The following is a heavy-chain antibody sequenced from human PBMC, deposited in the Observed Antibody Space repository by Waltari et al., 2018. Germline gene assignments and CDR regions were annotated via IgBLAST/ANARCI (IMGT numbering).Heavy chain of an antibody. Sequence: EVQLVESGGGSVQLGGSLRLSCVASGFSFGSYEMIWVRQAPGKGLEWVSYITTSDRSIYYADSVKGRFTISRDNAKNSLYLQMNSLRAEDTAVYYCARVGGYYYYYMDVWGKGTTVTVSS. CDR1: GFSFGSYE. D-gene: IGHD3-16*01. CDR2: ITTSDRSI. J-gene: IGHJ6*03. CDR3: ARVGGYYYYYMDV. V-gene: IGHV3-48*03.